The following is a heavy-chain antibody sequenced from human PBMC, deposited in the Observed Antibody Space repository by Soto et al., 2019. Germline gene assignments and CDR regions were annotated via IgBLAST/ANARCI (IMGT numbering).Heavy chain of an antibody. Sequence: SETLSLTCTGSGGSISSGDYYWSWIRQPPGKGLEWIGYIYCSGSTYYNPSLKSRVTISVDTSKNQFSLKLSSVTAADTAVYYCARSGYCTNGVCYTPFDYWGQGTLVTVSS. J-gene: IGHJ4*02. CDR2: IYCSGST. CDR1: GGSISSGDYY. V-gene: IGHV4-30-4*01. CDR3: ARSGYCTNGVCYTPFDY. D-gene: IGHD2-8*01.